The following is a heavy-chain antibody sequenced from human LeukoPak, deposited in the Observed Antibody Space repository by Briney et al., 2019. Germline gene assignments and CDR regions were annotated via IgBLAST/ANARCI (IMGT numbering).Heavy chain of an antibody. CDR2: IDSSTTRI. CDR1: GFTFRSFS. CDR3: VRGGTYCDSTCKGADY. D-gene: IGHD2/OR15-2a*01. V-gene: IGHV3-21*01. Sequence: GGSLRLSCAASGFTFRSFSMNWVRQAPGKGLEWVSAIDSSTTRIYYANSVRGQFTISRDNAKNSLDLQMNSLRAEDTAVYYCVRGGTYCDSTCKGADYWGQGTLVAVSS. J-gene: IGHJ4*02.